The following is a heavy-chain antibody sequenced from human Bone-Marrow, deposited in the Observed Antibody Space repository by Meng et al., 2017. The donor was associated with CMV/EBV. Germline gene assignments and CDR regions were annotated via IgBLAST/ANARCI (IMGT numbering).Heavy chain of an antibody. CDR3: ANVNLWSGYYFPDY. Sequence: QVQLGQSGGEGKRRGAAVKVSCKASGYTFSSYGISWVRQAPGQGLEWMGWISAYNGNTNYAQKLQGRVTMTTDTSTSTAYMELRSLRSDDTAVYYCANVNLWSGYYFPDYWGQGTLVTVSS. V-gene: IGHV1-18*01. CDR2: ISAYNGNT. D-gene: IGHD3-3*01. CDR1: GYTFSSYG. J-gene: IGHJ4*02.